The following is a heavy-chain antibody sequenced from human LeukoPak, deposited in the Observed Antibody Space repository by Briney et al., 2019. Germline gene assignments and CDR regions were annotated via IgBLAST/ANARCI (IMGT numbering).Heavy chain of an antibody. CDR2: IYPGDSDT. Sequence: GESLKISCKGSGSSFTSSWIGWVRQMPGKGLEWMGIIYPGDSDTRYNPSFQGQVTISADKSISTAYLQWSSLKASDTAIYYCARQGPSYDILTGYYVEYGMDVWGQGTTVTVSS. CDR3: ARQGPSYDILTGYYVEYGMDV. V-gene: IGHV5-51*01. J-gene: IGHJ6*02. D-gene: IGHD3-9*01. CDR1: GSSFTSSW.